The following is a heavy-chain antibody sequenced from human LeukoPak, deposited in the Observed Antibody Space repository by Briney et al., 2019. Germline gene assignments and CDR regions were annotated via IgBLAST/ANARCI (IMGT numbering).Heavy chain of an antibody. D-gene: IGHD4-23*01. J-gene: IGHJ4*02. CDR3: AKGDGGNSQPDY. CDR1: GFTFSSYA. V-gene: IGHV3-64D*06. CDR2: ISTNGGST. Sequence: GGSLRLSCSASGFTFSSYAMHWVRQAPGTGLEYVSAISTNGGSTYYADSVKGRFTISRDNSKNTLYLQMSSLRAEDTAVYYCAKGDGGNSQPDYWGQGTLVTVSS.